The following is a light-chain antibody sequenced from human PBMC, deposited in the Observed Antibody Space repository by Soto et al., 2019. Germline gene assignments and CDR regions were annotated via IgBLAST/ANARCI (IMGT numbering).Light chain of an antibody. CDR3: QQHDDYSHAT. J-gene: IGKJ2*01. CDR2: DAS. Sequence: DIQMTESPSTLSASVGDRVTISCRASQDIGSFLAWYQHKPGKAPKPLIYDASTLQTGVPSRFRGSGFGTEFTLTISGLQPDDFATYYCQQHDDYSHATFGQGTK. CDR1: QDIGSF. V-gene: IGKV1-5*01.